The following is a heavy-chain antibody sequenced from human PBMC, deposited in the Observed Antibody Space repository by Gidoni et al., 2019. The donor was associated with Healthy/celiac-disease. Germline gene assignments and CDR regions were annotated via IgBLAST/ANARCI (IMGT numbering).Heavy chain of an antibody. J-gene: IGHJ6*02. CDR3: ARSLVQLLWFGELRYGMDA. V-gene: IGHV1-18*01. Sequence: QVQLVQSGAEVTKPGASVKVSCKASGYTFTRYGISWVREAPGQGLEWRGWISAYNGNTNDAQKLQGRVTMTTDTSTSTAYMELRSLRSDDTAVYYCARSLVQLLWFGELRYGMDAWGQGTTVTVSS. CDR1: GYTFTRYG. D-gene: IGHD3-10*01. CDR2: ISAYNGNT.